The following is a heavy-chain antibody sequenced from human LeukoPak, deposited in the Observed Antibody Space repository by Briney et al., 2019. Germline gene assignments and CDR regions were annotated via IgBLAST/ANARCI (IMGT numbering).Heavy chain of an antibody. CDR1: GGSFSGYY. D-gene: IGHD2-2*03. V-gene: IGHV4-34*01. Sequence: SETLSLTCAVYGGSFSGYYWSWIRQPPGKGLEWIGEINHSGSTNYNPSLKSRVTISVDTSKNQFSLKLSSVTAADTAVYYCARGLLEIVVVPPFDYWGQGTLVTVSS. J-gene: IGHJ4*02. CDR2: INHSGST. CDR3: ARGLLEIVVVPPFDY.